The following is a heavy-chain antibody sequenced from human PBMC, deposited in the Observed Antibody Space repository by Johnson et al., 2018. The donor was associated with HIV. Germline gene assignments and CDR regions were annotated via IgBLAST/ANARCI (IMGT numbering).Heavy chain of an antibody. CDR2: ISFDGNLK. CDR1: GLSFSNFG. D-gene: IGHD3-22*01. Sequence: QVQLVESGGGVVQPGKSLTLSCVVSGLSFSNFGIHWVRQAPGKGPEWVAVISFDGNLKKYADSVKGRFTISRYNSKNTLFLQMTSLRAEDTAVYYCARGRPSGSHDAFDIWGQGTIVTVSS. V-gene: IGHV3-33*08. CDR3: ARGRPSGSHDAFDI. J-gene: IGHJ3*02.